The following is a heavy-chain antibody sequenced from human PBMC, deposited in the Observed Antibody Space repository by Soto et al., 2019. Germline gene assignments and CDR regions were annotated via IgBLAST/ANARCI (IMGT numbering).Heavy chain of an antibody. CDR2: INPSGGST. D-gene: IGHD6-19*01. J-gene: IGHJ5*02. Sequence: ASVKVSCKASGYTFTSYNMHWVRQDPGHGLEWMGIINPSGGSTSYAQKFQGRVTMTRDTSTSTAYLQWSSLKASDTAMYYCARRYSSGWYVGHWFDPWGQGTLVTVSS. CDR3: ARRYSSGWYVGHWFDP. CDR1: GYTFTSYN. V-gene: IGHV1-46*01.